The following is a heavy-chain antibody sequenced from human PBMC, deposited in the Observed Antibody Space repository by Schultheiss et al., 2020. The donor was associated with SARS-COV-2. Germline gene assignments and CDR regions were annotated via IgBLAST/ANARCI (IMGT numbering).Heavy chain of an antibody. J-gene: IGHJ3*02. V-gene: IGHV4-59*08. D-gene: IGHD2-8*02. CDR1: GGSFSGYY. CDR3: ARVLTKLVADAFDI. Sequence: SETLSLTCAVYGGSFSGYYWSWIRQPPGKGLEWIGYIYYSGSTNYNPSLKSRVTISVDTSKNQFSLKLSSVTAADTAVYYCARVLTKLVADAFDIWGQGTMVTVSS. CDR2: IYYSGST.